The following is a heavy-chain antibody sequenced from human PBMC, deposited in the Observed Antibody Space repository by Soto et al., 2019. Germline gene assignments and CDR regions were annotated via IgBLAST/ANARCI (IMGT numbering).Heavy chain of an antibody. CDR3: VRGVLS. V-gene: IGHV4-31*03. Sequence: QVQLQESGPGLVKASQTLSLTCNVSGGSIRSGGYYWTWIRQHPGKGLEWIGNIHHSGSTFYNPYLKSRVSISVDTSKNQFSLKLSSVTAAATAVYFCVRGVLSWGQGTLVTVSS. CDR2: IHHSGST. CDR1: GGSIRSGGYY. D-gene: IGHD3-10*01. J-gene: IGHJ1*01.